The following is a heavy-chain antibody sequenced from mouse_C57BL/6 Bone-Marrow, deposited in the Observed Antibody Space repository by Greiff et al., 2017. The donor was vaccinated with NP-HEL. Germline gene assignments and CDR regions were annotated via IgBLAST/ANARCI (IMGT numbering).Heavy chain of an antibody. CDR2: INPGSGGT. J-gene: IGHJ4*01. Sequence: QVQLKESGAELVRPGTSVKVSCKASGYAFTNYLIEWVKQRPGQGLKWIGVINPGSGGTNYNEKFKGKATLTADKSSSTAYMQLSSLTSEDSAVYFCAALYYGAAMDYWGQGTSVTVSS. CDR3: AALYYGAAMDY. D-gene: IGHD1-1*01. CDR1: GYAFTNYL. V-gene: IGHV1-54*01.